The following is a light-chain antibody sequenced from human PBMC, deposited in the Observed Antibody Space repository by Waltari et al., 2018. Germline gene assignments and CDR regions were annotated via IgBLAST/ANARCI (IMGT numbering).Light chain of an antibody. CDR2: YAS. CDR3: QQYDSAPYS. J-gene: IGKJ2*03. Sequence: DIQMTQSPSSLSASVGDTVTITCRASQGIRSYLAWYQQKPGKAPKPLIYYASNLESGVPSRFSGSGSGTDFTLTISSLQPEDSGIYHCQQYDSAPYSFGQGTNVEIK. V-gene: IGKV1-16*01. CDR1: QGIRSY.